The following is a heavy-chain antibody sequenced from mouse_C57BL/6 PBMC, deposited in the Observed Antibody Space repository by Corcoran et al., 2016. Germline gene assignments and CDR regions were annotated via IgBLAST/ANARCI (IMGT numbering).Heavy chain of an antibody. CDR1: GYTFTEYT. Sequence: QVQLQQSGAELVKPGASVKLSCKASGYTFTEYTIHWVKQRSGQGLEWIGWFYPGSGSIKYNEKFKDKATLTADKSSSTVYMELSRLTSEDSAVYFCARHEGRPYYYGSNSPYFDYWGQGTTLTVSS. CDR2: FYPGSGSI. CDR3: ARHEGRPYYYGSNSPYFDY. V-gene: IGHV1-62-2*01. J-gene: IGHJ2*01. D-gene: IGHD1-1*01.